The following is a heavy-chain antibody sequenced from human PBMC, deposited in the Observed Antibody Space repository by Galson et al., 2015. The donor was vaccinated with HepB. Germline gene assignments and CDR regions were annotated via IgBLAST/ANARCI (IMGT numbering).Heavy chain of an antibody. D-gene: IGHD3-16*01. J-gene: IGHJ4*02. CDR3: ARGGINKKLDY. CDR2: VSYDGSNK. Sequence: SLRLSCAASGFTFNRYSLIWVRQAPGKGLEWVAVVSYDGSNKQYADSVKGRFTISSDNSKNTLYLQLNSLRPDDTAVYYCARGGINKKLDYWGQGTLVTVSS. CDR1: GFTFNRYS. V-gene: IGHV3-30-3*01.